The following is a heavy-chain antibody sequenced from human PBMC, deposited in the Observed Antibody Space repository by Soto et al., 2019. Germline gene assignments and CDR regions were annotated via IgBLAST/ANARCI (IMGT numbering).Heavy chain of an antibody. D-gene: IGHD5-18*01. CDR1: GGSISSSNW. Sequence: SETLSLTCAVSGGSISSSNWWGWVRQPPGKGLEWIGYIYHSGSTNYNPSLKSRVTISVDTSKNQFSLKLSSVTAADTAVYYCARTIDSYGYFHYWGQGTLVTVS. V-gene: IGHV4-4*02. CDR3: ARTIDSYGYFHY. J-gene: IGHJ4*02. CDR2: IYHSGST.